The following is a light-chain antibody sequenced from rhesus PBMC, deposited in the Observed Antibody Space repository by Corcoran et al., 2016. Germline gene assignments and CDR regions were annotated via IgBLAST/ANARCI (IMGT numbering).Light chain of an antibody. CDR3: QQGNSNPLA. Sequence: DIQMSQSPSSLSASVGDRVTITCRASQGISSYLNWYQQKPGKAPKLLIYYANSLASGVPSRFSGSGSWTDFTLTIRSLQPEDFASYYCQQGNSNPLAFGGGTKVEIK. V-gene: IGKV1-32*02. CDR2: YAN. J-gene: IGKJ4*01. CDR1: QGISSY.